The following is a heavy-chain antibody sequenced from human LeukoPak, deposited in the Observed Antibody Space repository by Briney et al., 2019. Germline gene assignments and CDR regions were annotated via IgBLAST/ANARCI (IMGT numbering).Heavy chain of an antibody. Sequence: ASVKVSCKASGYTFTGYYMHWVRQAPGQGLEWMGWINPNSGGTNYALKFQGRVTMTRDTSISTAYMELSRLRSDDTAVYYCARDGIAVAGIGVYYYGMDVWGQGTTVTVSS. V-gene: IGHV1-2*02. CDR3: ARDGIAVAGIGVYYYGMDV. D-gene: IGHD6-19*01. CDR2: INPNSGGT. J-gene: IGHJ6*02. CDR1: GYTFTGYY.